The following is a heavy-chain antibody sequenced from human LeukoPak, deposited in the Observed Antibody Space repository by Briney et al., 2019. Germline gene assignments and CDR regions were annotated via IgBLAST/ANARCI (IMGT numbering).Heavy chain of an antibody. Sequence: SETLSLTCTVSGGSISSHYWSWIRQPPGKGLEWIGYIYYSGSTNYNPSLKSRVTISVDTSKNQFPLKLSSVTAADTAMYYCARTYYYDSSPFDYWGQGTLVTVSS. CDR1: GGSISSHY. CDR3: ARTYYYDSSPFDY. J-gene: IGHJ4*02. CDR2: IYYSGST. D-gene: IGHD3-22*01. V-gene: IGHV4-59*11.